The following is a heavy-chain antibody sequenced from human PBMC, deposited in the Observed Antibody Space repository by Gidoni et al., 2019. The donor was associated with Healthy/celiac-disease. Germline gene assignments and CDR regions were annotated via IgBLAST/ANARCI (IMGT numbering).Heavy chain of an antibody. V-gene: IGHV5-51*01. J-gene: IGHJ4*02. CDR2: IYPGDSDT. D-gene: IGHD5-12*01. Sequence: VHLVPSGAAVKKPGASLKIPCNSSGYSFTSYWIGWVRQMPGKGLEWMGIIYPGDSDTRYSPSFQGQVTISADKSISTAYLQWSSLKASDTAMYYCAREGTGYNYEFDYWGQGTLVTVSS. CDR3: AREGTGYNYEFDY. CDR1: GYSFTSYW.